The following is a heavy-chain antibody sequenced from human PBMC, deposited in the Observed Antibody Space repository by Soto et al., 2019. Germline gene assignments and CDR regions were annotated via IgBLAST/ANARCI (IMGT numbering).Heavy chain of an antibody. CDR3: ARRASR. CDR2: IHPSGQPI. J-gene: IGHJ3*01. V-gene: IGHV3-48*03. Sequence: EVQLVESGGGLIQPGGSLRLSCAASGFTFSTSEMYWVRQAPGKGLEWVSYIHPSGQPIFYAASVKGRFTISRDNAKNSLNLQMSSLRAEDSAVYYCARRASRWGQGTMVTVSS. D-gene: IGHD1-26*01. CDR1: GFTFSTSE.